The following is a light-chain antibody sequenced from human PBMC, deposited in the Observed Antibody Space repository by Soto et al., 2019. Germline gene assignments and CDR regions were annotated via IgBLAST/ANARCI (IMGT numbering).Light chain of an antibody. CDR2: SSN. J-gene: IGLJ3*02. CDR1: SSNIGTNT. V-gene: IGLV1-44*01. CDR3: AAWDGSLNVVL. Sequence: QSVLTQSPSASGTPGQRVTISCSGSSSNIGTNTVNWYQQFPRSAPKLLMYSSNQRPSGVPDRFSGSKSGTSASLAISGLQSEDEADYYCAAWDGSLNVVLFGGGTKLTVL.